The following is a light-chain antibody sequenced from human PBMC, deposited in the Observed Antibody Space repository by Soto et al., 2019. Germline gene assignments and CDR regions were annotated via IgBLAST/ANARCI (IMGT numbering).Light chain of an antibody. J-gene: IGKJ1*01. V-gene: IGKV1-5*01. CDR2: DVS. Sequence: DLPITPSPSTLAATVGDRITHTCRASQSISSWLAWYQQKPGKAPKLLIYDVSTLDSGVPSRFSGSASGTEFTLTISSLESDDFATYYCQQYHRYSTFGQGTKVDI. CDR3: QQYHRYST. CDR1: QSISSW.